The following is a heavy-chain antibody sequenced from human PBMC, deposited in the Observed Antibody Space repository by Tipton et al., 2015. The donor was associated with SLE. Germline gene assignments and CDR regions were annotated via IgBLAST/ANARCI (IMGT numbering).Heavy chain of an antibody. CDR1: GYSISSGYY. J-gene: IGHJ5*02. CDR2: IYHSGST. Sequence: LRLSCTVSGYSISSGYYWGWIRQPPGKGLEWIGSIYHSGSTYYNPSLKSRVTISVDTSKNQFSLKLSSVTAADTAVYYCARHGRIFNWFDPWGQGTLVTVSS. CDR3: ARHGRIFNWFDP. D-gene: IGHD1-26*01. V-gene: IGHV4-38-2*02.